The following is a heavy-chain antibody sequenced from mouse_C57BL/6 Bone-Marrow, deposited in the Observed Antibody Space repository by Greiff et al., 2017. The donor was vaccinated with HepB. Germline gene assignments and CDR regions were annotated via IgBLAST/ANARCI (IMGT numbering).Heavy chain of an antibody. CDR2: IYPGDGDT. D-gene: IGHD4-1*02. V-gene: IGHV1-82*01. Sequence: QLQQSGPELVKHGASVKISCKASGYAFSSSWMNWVKQRPGKGLEWIGRIYPGDGDTNYNGKFKGKATPTADKSSSNAYMQLSSLTSEDSAVYFWAQLGRRYFDVWGTGTTVTVSS. CDR1: GYAFSSSW. CDR3: AQLGRRYFDV. J-gene: IGHJ1*03.